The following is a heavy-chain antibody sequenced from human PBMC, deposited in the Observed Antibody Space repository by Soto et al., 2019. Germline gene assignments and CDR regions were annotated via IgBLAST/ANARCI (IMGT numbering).Heavy chain of an antibody. Sequence: GASLKVSCKASGFTFTSSAMQWVRQARGQRLEWIGWIVVGSGNTNYAQKFQERVTITRDTSTTTAYMELRSLRSDDTAVYYCARDMDPHCSSSSCFGNWFDPWGQGTLVTVSS. CDR3: ARDMDPHCSSSSCFGNWFDP. D-gene: IGHD2-2*01. CDR2: IVVGSGNT. CDR1: GFTFTSSA. V-gene: IGHV1-58*02. J-gene: IGHJ5*02.